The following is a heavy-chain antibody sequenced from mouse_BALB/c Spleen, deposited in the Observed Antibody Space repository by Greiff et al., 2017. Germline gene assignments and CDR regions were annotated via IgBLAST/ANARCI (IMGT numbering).Heavy chain of an antibody. Sequence: EVQLQQSGGGLVQPGGSLKLSCAASGFDFSRYWMSWVRQAPGKGLEWIGEINPDSSTINYTPSLKDKFIISRDNAKNTLYLQMSKVRSEDTALYYCARPWDYDWFAYWGQGTLVTVSA. CDR1: GFDFSRYW. V-gene: IGHV4-1*02. CDR2: INPDSSTI. D-gene: IGHD2-4*01. CDR3: ARPWDYDWFAY. J-gene: IGHJ3*01.